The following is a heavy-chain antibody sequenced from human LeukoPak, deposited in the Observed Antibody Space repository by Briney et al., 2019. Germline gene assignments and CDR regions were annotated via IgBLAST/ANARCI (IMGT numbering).Heavy chain of an antibody. J-gene: IGHJ4*02. CDR3: ATNPYGDYPLNY. Sequence: GGSLRLSCAASGFTFSTYGMNWVRQAPGKGLEWVSSISSTSSYIYYADSVKGRFTISRDNAKNSLYLQMNSLRAEDTAVYYCATNPYGDYPLNYWGQGTLVTVSS. D-gene: IGHD4-17*01. CDR2: ISSTSSYI. V-gene: IGHV3-21*01. CDR1: GFTFSTYG.